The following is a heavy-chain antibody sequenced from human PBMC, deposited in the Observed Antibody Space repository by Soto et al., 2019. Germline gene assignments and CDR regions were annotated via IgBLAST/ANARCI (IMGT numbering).Heavy chain of an antibody. CDR1: GYSFTTYW. V-gene: IGHV5-10-1*01. D-gene: IGHD2-15*01. CDR3: ATHDAKVDRRWFDP. J-gene: IGHJ5*02. CDR2: IDPSDSDT. Sequence: GESLKISCKGSGYSFTTYWISWVRQMPGKGLEWMGRIDPSDSDTYYSPSFQGHVTFSADKSISTVYLQWSSLKASDTAMYYCATHDAKVDRRWFDPWGQGTLVTV.